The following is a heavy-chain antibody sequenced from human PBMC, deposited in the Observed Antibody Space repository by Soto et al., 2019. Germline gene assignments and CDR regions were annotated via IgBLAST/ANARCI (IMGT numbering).Heavy chain of an antibody. V-gene: IGHV4-59*08. CDR3: ARRYGSWFDY. CDR2: IYYSGST. Sequence: SETLSLTCPVSGGSISSYYWTWIRQPPGKGLEWIGYIYYSGSTNYNPSLKSRVTISVDTSKNQFSLMLSSVTSADMPVYYCARRYGSWFDYWGQGTLVTVCS. D-gene: IGHD5-18*01. CDR1: GGSISSYY. J-gene: IGHJ4*02.